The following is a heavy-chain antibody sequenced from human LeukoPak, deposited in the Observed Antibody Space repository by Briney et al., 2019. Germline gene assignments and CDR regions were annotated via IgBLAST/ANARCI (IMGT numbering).Heavy chain of an antibody. CDR1: GYTFTSYA. Sequence: GASVKVSCKASGYTFTSYAMNWVRQAPGQGLEWMGWINTNTGNPTYAQGFTGRFVFSLDTSVSTAYLQISSLKAEDTAVYYCASPSDYGDSRGYYYYYGMDVWGQGTRSPSP. CDR2: INTNTGNP. J-gene: IGHJ6*02. D-gene: IGHD4-17*01. CDR3: ASPSDYGDSRGYYYYYGMDV. V-gene: IGHV7-4-1*02.